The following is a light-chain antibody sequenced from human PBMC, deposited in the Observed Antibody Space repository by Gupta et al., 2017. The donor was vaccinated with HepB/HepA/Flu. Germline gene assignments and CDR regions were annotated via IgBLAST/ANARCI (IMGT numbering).Light chain of an antibody. V-gene: IGLV2-14*03. J-gene: IGLJ3*02. Sequence: DLPQPASASESRGQSITLSCTGTISDVGTYDYVSWYQQHPAKAPKLMIYGVNSRPSGVSNRFSGSKSGNAASLTIAELQADDEADYCCCSYTGSSVLWVFGGGTKLTVV. CDR3: CSYTGSSVLWV. CDR2: GVN. CDR1: ISDVGTYDY.